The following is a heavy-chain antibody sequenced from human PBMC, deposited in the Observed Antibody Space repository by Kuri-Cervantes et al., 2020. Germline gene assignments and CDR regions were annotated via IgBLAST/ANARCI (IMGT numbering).Heavy chain of an antibody. V-gene: IGHV3-30*18. CDR2: ISYDGSNK. D-gene: IGHD3-22*01. Sequence: GESLKISCAASGFTVSSNYMSWVRQAPGKGLEWVAVISYDGSNKYYADSVKGRFTISRDNSKNTLYLQMNSLRAEDTAVYYCAKDQGYYDSSGYFDYWGQGTLVTVSS. CDR3: AKDQGYYDSSGYFDY. J-gene: IGHJ4*02. CDR1: GFTVSSNY.